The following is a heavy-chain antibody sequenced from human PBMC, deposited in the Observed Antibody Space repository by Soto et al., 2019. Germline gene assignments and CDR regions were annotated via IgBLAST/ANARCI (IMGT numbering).Heavy chain of an antibody. Sequence: SGPTLVNPAPTLTLTCTFSGFSLSTSGVGVGWIRQPPGKALEWLALIYWDDDKRYSPSLKSRLTITKDTSKNQVVLTMTNIDPVDTATYYCAHSFCRCLDIVVVPAAIANYYYYMDVWGKGTTVTVSS. CDR3: AHSFCRCLDIVVVPAAIANYYYYMDV. J-gene: IGHJ6*03. V-gene: IGHV2-5*02. D-gene: IGHD2-2*03. CDR1: GFSLSTSGVG. CDR2: IYWDDDK.